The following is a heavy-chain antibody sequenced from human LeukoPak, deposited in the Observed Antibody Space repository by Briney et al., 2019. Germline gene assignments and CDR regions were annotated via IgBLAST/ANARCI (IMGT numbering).Heavy chain of an antibody. CDR3: ARDRGGDFDY. D-gene: IGHD3-16*01. Sequence: KSSETLSLTCTVSGGSISSYYWSWIRQPPGKGLEWIGYIYYSGSTNYNPSLKSRVTISVDTSKNQFSLKLSSVTAADTAVYYCARDRGGDFDYWGQGTLVTVSS. CDR2: IYYSGST. CDR1: GGSISSYY. J-gene: IGHJ4*02. V-gene: IGHV4-59*01.